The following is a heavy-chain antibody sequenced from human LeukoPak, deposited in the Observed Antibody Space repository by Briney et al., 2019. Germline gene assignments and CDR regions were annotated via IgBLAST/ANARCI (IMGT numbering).Heavy chain of an antibody. CDR3: ARGGADYVIGY. D-gene: IGHD4-17*01. V-gene: IGHV3-7*02. CDR1: GFTFSNYW. J-gene: IGHJ4*02. CDR2: IKQDGSEK. Sequence: GGSLRLSCAASGFTFSNYWMTWVRQAPGKGLEWVANIKQDGSEKYYVDSMKGRFTISRDNAKNSLYLQMNNLRAEDTAVYYCARGGADYVIGYWGQGTLVTVSS.